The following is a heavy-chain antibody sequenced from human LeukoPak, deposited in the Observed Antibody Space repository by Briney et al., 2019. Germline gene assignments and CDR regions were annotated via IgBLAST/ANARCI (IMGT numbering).Heavy chain of an antibody. J-gene: IGHJ6*03. CDR3: ASCALTGAFGVVYYHDYMDV. V-gene: IGHV4-4*02. Sequence: SGTLSLTCAVSGGSISSSNWWSWVRQAPGKGLESIGSIYYSGSTYYNPSLKSRVTISVDTSKYQFYLKLRSVTAADTAVYYCASCALTGAFGVVYYHDYMDVWGKGTTVTVSS. CDR1: GGSISSSNW. CDR2: IYYSGST. D-gene: IGHD3-3*01.